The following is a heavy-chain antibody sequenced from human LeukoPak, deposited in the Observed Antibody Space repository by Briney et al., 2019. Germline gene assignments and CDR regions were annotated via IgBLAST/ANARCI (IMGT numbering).Heavy chain of an antibody. V-gene: IGHV1-3*01. J-gene: IGHJ6*02. Sequence: ASVKVSCKASGYTFTSYALHWVGQAPGQRLEWMVWINSGNGNTKYSQKFQGRVTITRDTSASTAYMELSSLRSEDTAVYYCARNYGSGLGYYYYGMDVWGQGTTVTVSS. CDR1: GYTFTSYA. CDR3: ARNYGSGLGYYYYGMDV. CDR2: INSGNGNT. D-gene: IGHD3-10*01.